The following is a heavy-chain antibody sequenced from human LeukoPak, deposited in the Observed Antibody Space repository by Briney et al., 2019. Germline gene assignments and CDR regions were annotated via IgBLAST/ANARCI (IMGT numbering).Heavy chain of an antibody. J-gene: IGHJ4*02. V-gene: IGHV4-38-2*02. Sequence: SETLSLTCSVSGYSITSGYYWGWIRQPPGKGLEWIGSIYHTGNTFYDPSFNSRVTISVGTSKNQFSLSLSSVTAADTAVYYCARYCSSTTCYTRGGDYWGQGTLVTVSS. CDR3: ARYCSSTTCYTRGGDY. D-gene: IGHD2-2*02. CDR2: IYHTGNT. CDR1: GYSITSGYY.